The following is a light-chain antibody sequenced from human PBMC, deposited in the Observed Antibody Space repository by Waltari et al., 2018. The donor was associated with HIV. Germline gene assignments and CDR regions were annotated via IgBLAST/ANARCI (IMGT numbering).Light chain of an antibody. J-gene: IGLJ3*02. CDR1: IRDIGVYQY. CDR3: CSYAGSNTFGV. Sequence: QSALSQPRSVSGSPGQSVTISCTGTIRDIGVYQYVTWYQRRPDKAPKLMIYDVNKPPSGVPDRFSGSKSGNTASLTISGLQAEDEADYYCCSYAGSNTFGVFGGGTKVTVL. CDR2: DVN. V-gene: IGLV2-11*01.